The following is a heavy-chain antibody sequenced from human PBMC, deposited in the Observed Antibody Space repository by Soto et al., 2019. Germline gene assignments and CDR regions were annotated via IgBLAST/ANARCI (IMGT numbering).Heavy chain of an antibody. J-gene: IGHJ4*02. D-gene: IGHD2-2*01. Sequence: ASVKVSCKASGYTFTSYGISWVRQAPGQGLEWMGWISAYNCNTNYSQKLQGRVTMTTDTSTSTAYMELRSLRSDDTAVYYCARERAGIIVVVPAAPDYWGQGTLVTVSS. CDR3: ARERAGIIVVVPAAPDY. CDR2: ISAYNCNT. CDR1: GYTFTSYG. V-gene: IGHV1-18*01.